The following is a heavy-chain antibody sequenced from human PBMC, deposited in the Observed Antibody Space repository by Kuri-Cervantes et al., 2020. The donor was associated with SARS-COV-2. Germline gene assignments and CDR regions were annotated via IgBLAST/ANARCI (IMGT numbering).Heavy chain of an antibody. D-gene: IGHD6-13*01. Sequence: GSLRLSCTVSGGSISSYYWSWIRQPPGKGLEWIGSIYYSGSTYYNPSLKSRATISVDTSKNQFSLKLSSVTAADTAVYYCAIPIRIAAAGMWFDPWGQGTLVTVSS. J-gene: IGHJ5*02. CDR2: IYYSGST. CDR3: AIPIRIAAAGMWFDP. V-gene: IGHV4-39*01. CDR1: GGSISSYY.